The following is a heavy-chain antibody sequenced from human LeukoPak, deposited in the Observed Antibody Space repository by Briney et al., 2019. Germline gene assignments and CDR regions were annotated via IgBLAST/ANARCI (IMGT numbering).Heavy chain of an antibody. CDR3: AGGLGYARTY. J-gene: IGHJ4*02. D-gene: IGHD2-2*01. CDR2: TYSGGST. V-gene: IGHV3-66*01. CDR1: GFTVSSNY. Sequence: PGGSLRLSCVPSGFTVSSNYMSWVRQAPGKGLEWVSVTYSGGSTDYADSVKGRFTIARDNSKNTLYLQMNTLRVEDTAVYYCAGGLGYARTYWGQGTLVTVSS.